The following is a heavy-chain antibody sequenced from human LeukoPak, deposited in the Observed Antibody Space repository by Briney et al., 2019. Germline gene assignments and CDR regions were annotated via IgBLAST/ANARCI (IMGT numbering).Heavy chain of an antibody. J-gene: IGHJ4*02. D-gene: IGHD3-22*01. CDR3: ARADSSGYEHFDY. V-gene: IGHV4-59*01. CDR1: GDSLSSYY. CDR2: IYYSGST. Sequence: PSETLSLTCTVSGDSLSSYYWSWIRQPPGKGLEWIGNIYYSGSTNYNPSLKSRVTMSVDRSKNHFSLKLSSVTAADTAVYYCARADSSGYEHFDYWGQGTLVTVSS.